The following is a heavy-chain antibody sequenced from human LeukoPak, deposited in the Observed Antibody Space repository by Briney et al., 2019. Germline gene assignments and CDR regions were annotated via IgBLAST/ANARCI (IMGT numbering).Heavy chain of an antibody. CDR2: IRYDGSNK. J-gene: IGHJ4*02. CDR1: GFTFSSYG. Sequence: GGSLRLSCAASGFTFSSYGMHWVRQAPGKGPEWVAFIRYDGSNKYYADSVKGRFTISRDNSKNTLYLQMNSLRAEDTAVYYCAKAGGSGSYFYFDYWGQGTLVTVSS. CDR3: AKAGGSGSYFYFDY. V-gene: IGHV3-30*02. D-gene: IGHD3-10*01.